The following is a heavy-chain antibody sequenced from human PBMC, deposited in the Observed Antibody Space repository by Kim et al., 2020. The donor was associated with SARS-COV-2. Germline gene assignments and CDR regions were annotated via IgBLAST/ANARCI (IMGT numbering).Heavy chain of an antibody. CDR2: GDGADT. Sequence: GGSLRLSCAASGFTFSEFALSWVRQAPGKGLQWVATGDGADTFYADSVKGRFTISRDSSKTTLFLQMNSLRVEDSAVYYCARVMSGGCGGSSCYVGYFDSWGQGTLVPVSS. D-gene: IGHD2-2*01. CDR3: ARVMSGGCGGSSCYVGYFDS. CDR1: GFTFSEFA. J-gene: IGHJ4*02. V-gene: IGHV3-23*01.